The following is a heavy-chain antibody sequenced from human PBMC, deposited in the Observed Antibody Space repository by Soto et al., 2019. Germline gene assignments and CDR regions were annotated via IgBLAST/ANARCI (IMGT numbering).Heavy chain of an antibody. CDR2: IYYSGST. V-gene: IGHV4-39*07. D-gene: IGHD1-26*01. Sequence: SETLSLTCTVSGGSISSSSFHWGWIRQPPGKGLEWIGSIYYSGSTYYSPSLKSRVTISVDTSKNQFSLKLSSVTAADTAVYYCARESGSYFNWFDPWGQGTLVTVSS. CDR3: ARESGSYFNWFDP. CDR1: GGSISSSSFH. J-gene: IGHJ5*02.